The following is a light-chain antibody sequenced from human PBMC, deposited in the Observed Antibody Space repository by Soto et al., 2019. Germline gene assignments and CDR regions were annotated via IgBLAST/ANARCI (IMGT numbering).Light chain of an antibody. V-gene: IGKV3-15*01. Sequence: ETVLTQSPATLSVSPGGRAPLSCRASQIVSSNLAWYQQNPGQAPRLLIYGASTRATGIPARFSGSGSGTEFTLTINSLQSEDFAVYYCQQYNNWWTFGQGTKVDIK. CDR1: QIVSSN. CDR2: GAS. CDR3: QQYNNWWT. J-gene: IGKJ1*01.